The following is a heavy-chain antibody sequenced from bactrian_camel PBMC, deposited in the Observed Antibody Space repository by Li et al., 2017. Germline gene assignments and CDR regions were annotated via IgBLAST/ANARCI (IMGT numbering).Heavy chain of an antibody. V-gene: IGHV3S9*01. CDR2: IDSAGNV. D-gene: IGHD3*01. Sequence: QVQLVESGGDSVPVGGSLRLSCTASGHTYSSWCMGWFRQVPGKEREGIAGIDSAGNVEYADSVKGRFTISKDNTKKITYLQMNYLKPGGTAMYYCAAVTGCSLTPWLRDPGNKSGPMNWCQGTQVTVS. CDR1: GHTYSSWC. J-gene: IGHJ4*01. CDR3: AAVTGCSLTPWLRDPGNKSGPMN.